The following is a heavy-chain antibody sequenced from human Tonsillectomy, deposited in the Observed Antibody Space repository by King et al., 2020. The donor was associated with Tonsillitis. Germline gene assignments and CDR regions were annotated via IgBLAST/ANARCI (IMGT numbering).Heavy chain of an antibody. J-gene: IGHJ2*01. Sequence: VQLVESGGGLVQPGGSLRLSCAGSGFTFSSYWMSWVRQAPGKGLEWVANIKQDGSEKYYVDSVKGRFTISRDNAKNSLYLQMNSLRAEDTAVYYCASEVEDGSGYDWYFDLWGRGTLVTVSS. CDR1: GFTFSSYW. D-gene: IGHD3-22*01. CDR2: IKQDGSEK. CDR3: ASEVEDGSGYDWYFDL. V-gene: IGHV3-7*03.